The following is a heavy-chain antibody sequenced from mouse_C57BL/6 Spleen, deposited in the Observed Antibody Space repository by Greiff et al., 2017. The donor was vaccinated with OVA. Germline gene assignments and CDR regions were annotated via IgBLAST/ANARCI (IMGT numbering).Heavy chain of an antibody. Sequence: EVKLQESGPELVKPGASVKISCKASGYSFTGYYMNWVKQSPEKSLEWIGEINPSTGGTTYNQKFKAKATLTVDKSSSTAYMQLKSLTSEDSAVYYCARYDYDRDWYFDVWGTGTTVTVSS. J-gene: IGHJ1*03. CDR1: GYSFTGYY. CDR2: INPSTGGT. D-gene: IGHD2-4*01. V-gene: IGHV1-42*01. CDR3: ARYDYDRDWYFDV.